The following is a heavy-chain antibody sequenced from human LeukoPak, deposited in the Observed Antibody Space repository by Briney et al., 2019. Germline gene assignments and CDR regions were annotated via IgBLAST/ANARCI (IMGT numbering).Heavy chain of an antibody. Sequence: SETLSLTCTVSGNSISSGYYWGWIRQPPGKGLEWIGSIYYSGSTYYNPSLKSRVTISVDTSKNQFSLKLSSVTAADTAVYFCARGPYSYDSSGAFDIWGQGTMVTVSS. J-gene: IGHJ3*02. CDR3: ARGPYSYDSSGAFDI. D-gene: IGHD3-22*01. CDR2: IYYSGST. CDR1: GNSISSGYY. V-gene: IGHV4-38-2*02.